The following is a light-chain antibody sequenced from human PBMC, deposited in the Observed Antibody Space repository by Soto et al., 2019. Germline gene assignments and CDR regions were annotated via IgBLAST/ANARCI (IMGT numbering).Light chain of an antibody. J-gene: IGKJ4*01. CDR3: QHSGRSPPLT. Sequence: EVVLTQSPGTLSLSPGDRATLSCTASQSVSSNSLAWYQQIPGQPLRLLIYGASSRATGVPDRFTGSGSETHFTLTITRLEPEDFAVFYCQHSGRSPPLTFGGGTKVEIK. CDR2: GAS. CDR1: QSVSSNS. V-gene: IGKV3-20*01.